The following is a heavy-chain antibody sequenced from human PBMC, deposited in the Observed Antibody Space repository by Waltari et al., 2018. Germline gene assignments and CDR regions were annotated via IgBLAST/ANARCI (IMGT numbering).Heavy chain of an antibody. Sequence: EGQLVESGGGLVQPGGSLRLSCAASGFTFSSYNMNWVRQATGKGMEWVSYISSSSSTIYYADSVKGRFTISRDNAKNSLYLQMNSLRGEDTAVYYCARDWFPSNWGQGTLVTVSS. CDR1: GFTFSSYN. J-gene: IGHJ4*02. CDR3: ARDWFPSN. D-gene: IGHD3-10*01. V-gene: IGHV3-48*04. CDR2: ISSSSSTI.